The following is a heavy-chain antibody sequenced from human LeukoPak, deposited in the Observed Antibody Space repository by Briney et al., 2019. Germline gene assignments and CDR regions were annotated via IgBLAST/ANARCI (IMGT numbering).Heavy chain of an antibody. J-gene: IGHJ3*02. CDR1: GGSISSYY. D-gene: IGHD6-13*01. CDR3: ARARHSSSWYHRAFDI. Sequence: SETLSLTCTVSGGSISSYYWSWIRQPPGKGLEWIGYIYYSGSTNYNPSLKSRVTISVDTSKNQFSLKLSSVTAADTAVYYCARARHSSSWYHRAFDIWGQGTMVTVSS. CDR2: IYYSGST. V-gene: IGHV4-59*01.